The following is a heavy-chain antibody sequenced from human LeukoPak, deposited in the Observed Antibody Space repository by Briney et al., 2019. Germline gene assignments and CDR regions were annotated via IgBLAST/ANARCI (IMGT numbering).Heavy chain of an antibody. CDR3: ARGRDYYCYYMDV. CDR2: IYYSGST. Sequence: SETLSLTCTVSGGSIRSYYWSWIRQPPRKGLEWSGYIYYSGSTNYNPSLKSRVTISVDTSKNQFSLKLSSVTAADTAVYYCARGRDYYCYYMDVWGKGTTVTVSS. D-gene: IGHD3-10*01. V-gene: IGHV4-59*01. CDR1: GGSIRSYY. J-gene: IGHJ6*03.